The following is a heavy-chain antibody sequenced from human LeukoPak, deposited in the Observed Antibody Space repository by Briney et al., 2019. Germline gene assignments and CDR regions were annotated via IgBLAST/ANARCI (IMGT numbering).Heavy chain of an antibody. Sequence: PSETLSLTCAVSGYSISSGYYWGWIRQPSGKGLEWIGSIYHSGSTYYNPSLKSRVTISVDTSKNQFSLKLSSVTAADTAVYYCARVVVVPAAMSYNWFDPWGQGTLVTVSS. J-gene: IGHJ5*02. CDR3: ARVVVVPAAMSYNWFDP. D-gene: IGHD2-2*01. CDR1: GYSISSGYY. V-gene: IGHV4-38-2*01. CDR2: IYHSGST.